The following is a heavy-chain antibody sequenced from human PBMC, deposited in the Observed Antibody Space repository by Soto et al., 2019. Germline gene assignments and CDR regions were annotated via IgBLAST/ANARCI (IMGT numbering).Heavy chain of an antibody. CDR2: IYQSGVT. Sequence: SETLSLTXNMSGDSYSISTYSWSWIRQPPGKALQWIGYIYQSGVTSYNPSLASRVSISLDRSNNQCSLKLKSVTAADTAVYFCAGMPYTSGLRFDPWGPGTLVTVSS. CDR3: AGMPYTSGLRFDP. CDR1: GDSYSISTYS. D-gene: IGHD6-19*01. V-gene: IGHV4-30-2*01. J-gene: IGHJ5*02.